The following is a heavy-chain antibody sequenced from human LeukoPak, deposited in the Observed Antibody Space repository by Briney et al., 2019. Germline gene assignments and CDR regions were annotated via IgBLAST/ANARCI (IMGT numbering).Heavy chain of an antibody. D-gene: IGHD3-10*01. CDR3: ARGGNRFGGFYFDY. V-gene: IGHV4-31*03. CDR1: ADSLSSGGHY. CDR2: IHHSGSS. Sequence: SETLSLTCTVSADSLSSGGHYWAWIRQLPGKGLESIGFIHHSGSSRHNPSLKDRVAIPVDASRKQFALRLSSVTAADTAIYYCARGGNRFGGFYFDYWGQGIQVIVSS. J-gene: IGHJ4*02.